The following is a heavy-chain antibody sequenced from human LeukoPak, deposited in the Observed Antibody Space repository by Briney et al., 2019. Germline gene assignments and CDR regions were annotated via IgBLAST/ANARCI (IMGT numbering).Heavy chain of an antibody. D-gene: IGHD6-13*01. V-gene: IGHV4-59*08. CDR3: ATHDGSSWFYFDY. Sequence: PSETLSLTCTVSGGSISRYHWSWVRQPPGKGLEWIGYIHHTGSTNFNPSLKSRVTMSVDTSENQFSLQLSSVTAADTALYYCATHDGSSWFYFDYWSQRTLVTVSS. CDR2: IHHTGST. CDR1: GGSISRYH. J-gene: IGHJ4*02.